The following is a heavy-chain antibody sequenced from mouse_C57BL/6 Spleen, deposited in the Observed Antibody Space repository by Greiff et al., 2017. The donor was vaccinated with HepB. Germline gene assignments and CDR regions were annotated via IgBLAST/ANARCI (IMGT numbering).Heavy chain of an antibody. D-gene: IGHD1-1*01. V-gene: IGHV5-17*01. CDR2: ISSGSSTI. Sequence: DVHLVESGGGLVKPGGSLKLSCAASGFTFSDYGMHWVRQAPEKGLEWVAYISSGSSTIYYADTVKGRFTISRDNAKNTLFLQMTSLRSEDTAMYYCATYYYGSSSFAYWGQGTLVTVSA. J-gene: IGHJ3*01. CDR3: ATYYYGSSSFAY. CDR1: GFTFSDYG.